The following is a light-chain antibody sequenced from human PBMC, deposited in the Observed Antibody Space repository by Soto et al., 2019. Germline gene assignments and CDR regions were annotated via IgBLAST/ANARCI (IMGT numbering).Light chain of an antibody. CDR2: GAS. J-gene: IGKJ2*01. CDR1: QDINDY. Sequence: EIQMTQSPSSLSASLGDSVTITCQASQDINDYSNWYQQKPGKATRLLIYGASFLEVGVPSRFSGSGSGTHFTLSISSLQPEDVATDYCQQYASLPYTFGQGPRLEIK. V-gene: IGKV1-33*01. CDR3: QQYASLPYT.